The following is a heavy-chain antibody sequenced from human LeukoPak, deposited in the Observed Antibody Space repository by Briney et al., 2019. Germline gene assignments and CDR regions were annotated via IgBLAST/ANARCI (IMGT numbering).Heavy chain of an antibody. CDR2: ISYSGSA. CDR3: ARVSSSWSRVMGSIDY. D-gene: IGHD6-13*01. J-gene: IGHJ4*02. Sequence: SETLSLTCTVSGVSIYSGTFYWDWIRQSPGKGLEWIGNISYSGSASYNPSLKSRVTISIDTSKNQFSLRLSSVTAADTAVYYCARVSSSWSRVMGSIDYWGQGTLVTVSS. V-gene: IGHV4-39*07. CDR1: GVSIYSGTFY.